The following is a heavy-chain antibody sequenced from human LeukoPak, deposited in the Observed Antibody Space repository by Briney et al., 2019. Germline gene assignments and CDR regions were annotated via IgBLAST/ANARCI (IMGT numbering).Heavy chain of an antibody. Sequence: GGSLRLSCAASGFTFSSYAMHWVRQAPGKGLEWVAVISYDGSNKYYADSVKGRFTISRDNSKNTLYLQMHSLRAEDTAVYYCARSSSGWPNAPFDYWGQGTLVTVSS. CDR3: ARSSSGWPNAPFDY. V-gene: IGHV3-30-3*01. J-gene: IGHJ4*02. D-gene: IGHD6-19*01. CDR2: ISYDGSNK. CDR1: GFTFSSYA.